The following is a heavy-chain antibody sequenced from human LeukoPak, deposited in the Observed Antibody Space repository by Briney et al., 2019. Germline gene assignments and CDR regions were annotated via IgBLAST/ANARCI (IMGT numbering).Heavy chain of an antibody. CDR1: GYTFTSYG. J-gene: IGHJ4*02. Sequence: SVKVSCKASGYTFTSYGISWVRQAPGQGLEWMGGIIPIFGTANYAQKIQGRVTITADESTSTAYMELSSLRSEDTAVYYCARGITIFGVVIQHFDYWGQGTLVTVSS. CDR3: ARGITIFGVVIQHFDY. V-gene: IGHV1-69*13. D-gene: IGHD3-3*01. CDR2: IIPIFGTA.